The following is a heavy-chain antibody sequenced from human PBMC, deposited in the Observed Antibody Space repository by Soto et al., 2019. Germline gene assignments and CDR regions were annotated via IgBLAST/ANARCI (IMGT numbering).Heavy chain of an antibody. CDR2: INPSGGST. CDR3: ARDKRVQLGVPAEDGGMDV. Sequence: PSVKVSCKASGYTFTSYYMHWVRQAPGQGLEWMGIINPSGGSTSYAQKFQGRVTMTRDTSTSTVYMELSSLRSEDTAVYYCARDKRVQLGVPAEDGGMDVWGQGTTVTVSS. CDR1: GYTFTSYY. J-gene: IGHJ6*02. D-gene: IGHD2-2*01. V-gene: IGHV1-46*01.